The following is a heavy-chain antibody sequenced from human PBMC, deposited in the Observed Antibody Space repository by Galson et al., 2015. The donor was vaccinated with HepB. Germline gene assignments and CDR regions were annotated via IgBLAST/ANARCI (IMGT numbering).Heavy chain of an antibody. CDR1: GGTFSSYA. D-gene: IGHD5-24*01. CDR3: ARDQGDGYNGGSWWFDP. CDR2: IIPIFGTA. Sequence: SVKVSCKASGGTFSSYAISWVRQAPGQGLEWMGGIIPIFGTANYAQKFQGRVTITAAESTSTAYVELSSLRSEDTAVYYCARDQGDGYNGGSWWFDPWGQGTLVTVSS. V-gene: IGHV1-69*13. J-gene: IGHJ5*02.